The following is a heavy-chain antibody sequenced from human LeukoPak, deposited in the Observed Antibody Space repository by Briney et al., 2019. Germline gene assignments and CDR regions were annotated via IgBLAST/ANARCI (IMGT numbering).Heavy chain of an antibody. CDR2: IYYSGST. J-gene: IGHJ4*02. CDR3: ARDSGYYGFDY. CDR1: GGSISGSSYY. V-gene: IGHV4-39*07. D-gene: IGHD2/OR15-2a*01. Sequence: PETLSLTCTVSGGSISGSSYYWGWIRQPPGKGLEWIGSIYYSGSTYYNPSLKSRVTISVDTSKNQFSLKLSSVTAADTAVYYCARDSGYYGFDYWGQGTLVTVSS.